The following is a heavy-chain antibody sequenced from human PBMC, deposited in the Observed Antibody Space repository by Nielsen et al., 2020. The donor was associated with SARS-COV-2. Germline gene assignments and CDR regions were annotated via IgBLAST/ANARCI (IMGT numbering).Heavy chain of an antibody. CDR1: GYTFTSYY. J-gene: IGHJ4*02. CDR2: INPSGGST. CDR3: ARGPRDYGDHEGYFDY. V-gene: IGHV1-46*01. D-gene: IGHD4-17*01. Sequence: ASVKVSCKASGYTFTSYYMHWVRQAPGQGLEWMGIINPSGGSTSYAQKFQGRVTMTRDTSTSTVYMELNSLRAEDTAVYYCARGPRDYGDHEGYFDYWGQGTLVTVSS.